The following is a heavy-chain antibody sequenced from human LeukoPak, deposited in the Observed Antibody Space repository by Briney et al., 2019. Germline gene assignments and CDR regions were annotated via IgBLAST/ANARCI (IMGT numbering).Heavy chain of an antibody. Sequence: GSSVKVSCKASGGTFSSYAFSWVRQAPGQGLEWMGGIIPIFGTVNYAQKFQGRVTITADKSTSTAYMELSSVTAADTAVYYCARGEWAWGFYSSSWYGGGFDYWGQGTLVTVSS. CDR3: ARGEWAWGFYSSSWYGGGFDY. CDR1: GGTFSSYA. V-gene: IGHV1-69*06. D-gene: IGHD6-13*01. J-gene: IGHJ4*02. CDR2: IIPIFGTV.